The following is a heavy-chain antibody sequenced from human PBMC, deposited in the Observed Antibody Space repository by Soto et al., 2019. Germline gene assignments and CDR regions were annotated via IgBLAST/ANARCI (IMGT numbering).Heavy chain of an antibody. Sequence: GGSLRLSCAASGFTFSSYAMSWVRQAPGKGLEWVSAISGSGGSTYYADSVKGRFTISRDNSKNTLYLQMNSLRAEDTAVYYCVKDYYYDSKGYFDYWGQGTLVTVSS. D-gene: IGHD3-22*01. CDR2: ISGSGGST. CDR1: GFTFSSYA. CDR3: VKDYYYDSKGYFDY. V-gene: IGHV3-23*01. J-gene: IGHJ4*02.